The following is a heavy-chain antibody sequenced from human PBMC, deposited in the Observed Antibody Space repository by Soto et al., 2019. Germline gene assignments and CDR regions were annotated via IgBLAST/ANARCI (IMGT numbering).Heavy chain of an antibody. CDR3: AKSPANTLSGGNYLDH. CDR1: GFTFNDYA. Sequence: GGSLRLSCAASGFTFNDYAMHWVRQAPGKGLEWVSGISWNSGNIEYADSLKGRFTISRDNAKNSLYLQMNSLRPEDTALYLCAKSPANTLSGGNYLDHWGRGTLVTVSS. D-gene: IGHD6-25*01. CDR2: ISWNSGNI. J-gene: IGHJ4*02. V-gene: IGHV3-9*01.